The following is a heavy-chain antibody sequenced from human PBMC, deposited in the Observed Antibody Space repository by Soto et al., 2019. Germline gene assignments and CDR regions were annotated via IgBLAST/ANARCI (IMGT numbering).Heavy chain of an antibody. CDR2: ITGSGRDT. V-gene: IGHV3-23*01. J-gene: IGHJ4*02. CDR3: AKNGLDNSPSAIDS. CDR1: GFTFRNNV. D-gene: IGHD2-8*01. Sequence: GGSLRLSCAASGFTFRNNVLSWVRQAPGKGLDWVSGITGSGRDTYYADSVKGRFTISRDNSKNMVFLQMSSLRAEDTALYYCAKNGLDNSPSAIDSWGPGTLVTVSS.